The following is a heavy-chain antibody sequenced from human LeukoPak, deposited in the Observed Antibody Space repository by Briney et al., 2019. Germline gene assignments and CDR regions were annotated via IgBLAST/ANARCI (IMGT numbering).Heavy chain of an antibody. CDR1: GFTFSTYN. CDR2: ISSSSTTI. J-gene: IGHJ3*02. D-gene: IGHD2-21*02. Sequence: GGSLRLSCAASGFTFSTYNMNWVRQAPGQGLEWVSYISSSSTTIYYADSVKGRFTISRDNSKNTLSLQMNSLRAEDTAMYYCATTVKDTFHIWGQGTLVTVSS. V-gene: IGHV3-48*01. CDR3: ATTVKDTFHI.